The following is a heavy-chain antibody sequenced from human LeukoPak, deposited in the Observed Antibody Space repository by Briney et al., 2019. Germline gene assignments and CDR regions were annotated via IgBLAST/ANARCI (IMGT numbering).Heavy chain of an antibody. J-gene: IGHJ4*02. CDR3: AREGVAVAGTYFDY. D-gene: IGHD6-19*01. Sequence: ASVKVSCKASGGTFSSYAISWVRQAPGQGLEWMGGIIPIFGTANYAQKFQGRVTITADKFTSTAYMELSSLRSEDTAVYYCAREGVAVAGTYFDYWGQGTLVTVSS. V-gene: IGHV1-69*06. CDR2: IIPIFGTA. CDR1: GGTFSSYA.